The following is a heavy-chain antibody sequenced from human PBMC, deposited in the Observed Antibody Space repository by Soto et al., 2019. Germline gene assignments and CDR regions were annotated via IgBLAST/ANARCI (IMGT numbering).Heavy chain of an antibody. D-gene: IGHD2-15*01. CDR2: IYYRGNT. J-gene: IGHJ6*02. Sequence: SETLSLTCTVSGGSIGTYYWSWIRQPPGKGLEWIGYIYYRGNTDYNPSLKSRVTISLDTSKNQFSLKLTSATAADTAVYYCARGRFDGGNFYYGVDVWGQGTTVTVSS. V-gene: IGHV4-59*01. CDR3: ARGRFDGGNFYYGVDV. CDR1: GGSIGTYY.